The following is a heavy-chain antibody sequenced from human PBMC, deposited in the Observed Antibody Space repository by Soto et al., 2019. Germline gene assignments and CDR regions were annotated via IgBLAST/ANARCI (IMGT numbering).Heavy chain of an antibody. J-gene: IGHJ4*02. Sequence: EVQLLDSGGGLVQPGGSLRLSCAASGFTFNNYAMNWVRQAPGKGLEWVANISGTGGSTYYADSVKGRFTISRDNSKNTLYLQMNSLRVEDTAVYYCAKDRVGGNCDYWGQGTQVTVSS. V-gene: IGHV3-23*01. CDR1: GFTFNNYA. CDR2: ISGTGGST. CDR3: AKDRVGGNCDY.